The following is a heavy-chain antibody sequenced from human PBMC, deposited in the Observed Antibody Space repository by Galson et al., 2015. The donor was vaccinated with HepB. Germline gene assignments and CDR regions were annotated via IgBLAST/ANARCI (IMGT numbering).Heavy chain of an antibody. Sequence: SVKVSCKASGYTFTGYYMHWVRQAPGQGLEWMGRINPNSGGTNYAQKFQGRVTMTRDTSISTAYMELSRLRSDDTAVYYCARDAMYCSGGSCYSRTNYYYMDVWGKGTTVTVSS. CDR1: GYTFTGYY. V-gene: IGHV1-2*06. D-gene: IGHD2-15*01. CDR3: ARDAMYCSGGSCYSRTNYYYMDV. J-gene: IGHJ6*03. CDR2: INPNSGGT.